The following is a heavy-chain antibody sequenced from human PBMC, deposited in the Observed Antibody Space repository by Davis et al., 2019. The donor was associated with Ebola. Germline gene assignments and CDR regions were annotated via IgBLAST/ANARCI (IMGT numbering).Heavy chain of an antibody. J-gene: IGHJ4*02. CDR2: IYYSGST. Sequence: MPSETLSLTCTVSGGSISSSSYYWGWIRQPPGKGLEWIGSIYYSGSTYYNPSLKSRVTISVDTSKNQFSLDLTSVTAADTAVYYCARGRQWLDSLDNWGQGTLVTVSS. D-gene: IGHD6-19*01. CDR1: GGSISSSSYY. V-gene: IGHV4-39*07. CDR3: ARGRQWLDSLDN.